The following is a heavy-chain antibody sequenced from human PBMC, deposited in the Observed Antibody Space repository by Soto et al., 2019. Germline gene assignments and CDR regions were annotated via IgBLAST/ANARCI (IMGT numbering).Heavy chain of an antibody. CDR2: ISYDGSNK. J-gene: IGHJ6*02. D-gene: IGHD3-10*01. CDR3: AKDLSSGSYYNWGRDYSYHGMDV. V-gene: IGHV3-30*18. Sequence: GGSLRLSCAASGFTFSSYGMHWVRQAPGKGLEWVAVISYDGSNKYYADSVKGRFTISRDNSKNTLYLQMNSLRAEDTAVYYCAKDLSSGSYYNWGRDYSYHGMDVWGQGTTVTVSS. CDR1: GFTFSSYG.